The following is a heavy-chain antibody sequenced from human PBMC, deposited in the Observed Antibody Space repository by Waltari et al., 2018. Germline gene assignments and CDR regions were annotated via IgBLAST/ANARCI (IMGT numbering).Heavy chain of an antibody. J-gene: IGHJ4*02. Sequence: EVQLVGSGGGLVKPGGSLRLSCAASGFTFRSYTMNWVRQAAGKGRECVSSISIDSSYIYYADSVKGRFTSSRDNAKNSLYLQMNSLRVEDTAVYYCAREWGVMVGTAGFYFDYWGQGALVTVSS. V-gene: IGHV3-21*01. CDR2: ISIDSSYI. D-gene: IGHD2-15*01. CDR3: AREWGVMVGTAGFYFDY. CDR1: GFTFRSYT.